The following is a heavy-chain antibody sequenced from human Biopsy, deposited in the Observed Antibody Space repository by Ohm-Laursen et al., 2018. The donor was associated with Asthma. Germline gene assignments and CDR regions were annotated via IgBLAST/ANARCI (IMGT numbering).Heavy chain of an antibody. Sequence: SVGLSCAASGFAVSRDHMFWVRQAPGKGLEWVSVIYSGGTSHTADSVRGRFTISRDYSKNTLYLQMHSLRAEDTAVYYCARGDSSNWSHYYFDYWGQGTLVTVSS. CDR3: ARGDSSNWSHYYFDY. D-gene: IGHD3-22*01. CDR1: GFAVSRDH. J-gene: IGHJ4*02. CDR2: IYSGGTS. V-gene: IGHV3-53*01.